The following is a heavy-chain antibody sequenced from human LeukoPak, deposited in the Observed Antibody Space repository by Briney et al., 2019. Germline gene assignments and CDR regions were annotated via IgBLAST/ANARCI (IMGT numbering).Heavy chain of an antibody. V-gene: IGHV1-18*01. J-gene: IGHJ4*02. CDR1: GYTFTDYG. D-gene: IGHD5-24*01. CDR3: ARFVRYTTSSDY. CDR2: ISTYNGDT. Sequence: ASVKVSCKASGYTFTDYGIRWVRQAPGQGLEWMGWISTYNGDTNYAQKFQGRVTMTTDTSTSTAYMDLRSLRSDDTAVYYCARFVRYTTSSDYWGQGTLVTVSS.